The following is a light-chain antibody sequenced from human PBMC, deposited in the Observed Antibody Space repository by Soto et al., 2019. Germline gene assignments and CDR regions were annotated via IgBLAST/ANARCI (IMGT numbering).Light chain of an antibody. V-gene: IGKV1-39*01. CDR3: QQNYSSPLT. CDR2: AAS. Sequence: EIHMTQSPSSLSASVGDRVTITCRASQSITNDLNWYQQKPGKAPSLLIYAASNLQSGVPSRFSGSGSGTDFTITISSLEPEDFATYYCQQNYSSPLTFGGGTKVEI. CDR1: QSITND. J-gene: IGKJ4*01.